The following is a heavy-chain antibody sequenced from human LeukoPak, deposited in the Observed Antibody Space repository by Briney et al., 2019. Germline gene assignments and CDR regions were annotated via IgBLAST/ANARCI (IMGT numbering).Heavy chain of an antibody. Sequence: ASVKVSCKASGYTFTGYAMHWVRQAPGQRLEWMGWINAGNGNTKYSQKFQGRVTITRDTSASTAYMELSSLRSEDTAVYYCARERGAMVRGVRGWFDPWGQGTLVTVSS. V-gene: IGHV1-3*01. CDR3: ARERGAMVRGVRGWFDP. CDR2: INAGNGNT. J-gene: IGHJ5*02. D-gene: IGHD3-10*01. CDR1: GYTFTGYA.